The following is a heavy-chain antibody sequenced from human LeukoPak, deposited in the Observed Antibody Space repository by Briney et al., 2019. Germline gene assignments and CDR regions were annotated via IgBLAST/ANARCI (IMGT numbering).Heavy chain of an antibody. CDR2: IHSSGST. V-gene: IGHV4-4*07. CDR1: GGSISSYY. J-gene: IGHJ4*02. D-gene: IGHD6-6*01. Sequence: SETLSLTCTVSGGSISSYYWSWIRQPAGKGLEWIGRIHSSGSTDYNPSLKSRVTMSVDTSKNQFSPKVRSVTAADTAVYYCAREGSATARPFVSNDYWGQGTLVTVSS. CDR3: AREGSATARPFVSNDY.